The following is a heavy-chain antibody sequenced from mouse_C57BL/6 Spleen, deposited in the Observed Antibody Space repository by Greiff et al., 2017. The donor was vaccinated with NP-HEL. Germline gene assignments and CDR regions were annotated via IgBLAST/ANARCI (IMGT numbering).Heavy chain of an antibody. CDR3: VRDLRAMDY. J-gene: IGHJ4*01. CDR1: GFSFNTYA. Sequence: EAGGGLVQPKGSLKLSCAASGFSFNTYAMNWVRQAPGKGLEWVARIRSKSNNYATYYADSVKDRFTISRDDSESMLYLQMNNLKTEDTAMYYCVRDLRAMDYWGQGTSVTVSS. V-gene: IGHV10-1*01. CDR2: IRSKSNNYAT.